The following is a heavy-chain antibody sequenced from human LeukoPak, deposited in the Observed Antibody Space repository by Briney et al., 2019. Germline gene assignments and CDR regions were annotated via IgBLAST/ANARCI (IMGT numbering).Heavy chain of an antibody. CDR3: AKNSGSFYYYGMDV. J-gene: IGHJ6*02. CDR2: ISGSGGST. V-gene: IGHV3-23*01. Sequence: GGSLRLSCVASGLSFSIYAMSWVRQAPGEGLEWVSAISGSGGSTYYPDSVKGRFTISRDNSKNTLFLQMNSLRAEDTAVYYCAKNSGSFYYYGMDVWGQGTTVTVSS. CDR1: GLSFSIYA. D-gene: IGHD1-26*01.